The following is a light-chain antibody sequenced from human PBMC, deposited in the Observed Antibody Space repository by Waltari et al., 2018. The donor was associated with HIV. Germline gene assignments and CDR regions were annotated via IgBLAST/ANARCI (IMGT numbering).Light chain of an antibody. Sequence: DIVMTQFPLYVPFTPGEPASISRRSSQSLLHRNGYNYLDWYLQRPGQSPQLLIYLASYRPSGVPDRFSGSGSGTNFTLKISRVEAEDVGVYYCMQSLETPVFGPGTKVDIK. CDR3: MQSLETPV. V-gene: IGKV2-28*01. CDR2: LAS. CDR1: QSLLHRNGYNY. J-gene: IGKJ3*01.